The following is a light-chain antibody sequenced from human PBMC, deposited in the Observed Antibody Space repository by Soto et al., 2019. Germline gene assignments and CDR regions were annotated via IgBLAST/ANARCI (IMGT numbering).Light chain of an antibody. Sequence: DIVLTQSPGTLSLSPGERATLSCRASQSVSSSYLAWYQQRPVQAPRLLIYRASTRAPGIPARFSGSGSGTEFTLTIISLQAEDFTVYSCLQYHNLWAFGQGTKVDIK. J-gene: IGKJ1*01. CDR2: RAS. CDR1: QSVSSSY. V-gene: IGKV3D-7*01. CDR3: LQYHNLWA.